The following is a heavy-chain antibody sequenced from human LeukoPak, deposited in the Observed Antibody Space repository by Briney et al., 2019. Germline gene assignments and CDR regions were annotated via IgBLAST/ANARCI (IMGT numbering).Heavy chain of an antibody. CDR1: GFTFNTYA. V-gene: IGHV3-30-3*01. D-gene: IGHD4-17*01. J-gene: IGHJ4*02. Sequence: PGGSLRLSCAASGFTFNTYAMNGVRQTPGKGLEWVAIISYDGGNRYYADSVKGRFTVSRDNPQNTLYLQMNSLRGEDTAVYYCARRTVTTIADYWGQGTLVTVSS. CDR2: ISYDGGNR. CDR3: ARRTVTTIADY.